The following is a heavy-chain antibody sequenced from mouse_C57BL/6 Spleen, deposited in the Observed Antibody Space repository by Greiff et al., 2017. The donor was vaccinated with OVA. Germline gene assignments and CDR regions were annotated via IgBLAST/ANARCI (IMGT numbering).Heavy chain of an antibody. D-gene: IGHD3-2*02. Sequence: VKPGASVKMSCKASGYTFTDYYMNWVKQSHGKSLEWIGVINPYNGGTSYNQKFKGKATLTVDKSSSTAYMELNSLTSEDAAVYYCARRQLRPYFDYWGQGTTLTVSS. CDR1: GYTFTDYY. CDR3: ARRQLRPYFDY. J-gene: IGHJ2*01. CDR2: INPYNGGT. V-gene: IGHV1-19*01.